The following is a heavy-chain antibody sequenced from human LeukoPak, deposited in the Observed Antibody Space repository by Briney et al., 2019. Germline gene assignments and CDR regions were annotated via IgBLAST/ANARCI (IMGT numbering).Heavy chain of an antibody. Sequence: ASVKVSCKASGGTFSSYAISWVRQAPGQGLEWVGGIIPIFGTANYAQKFQGRVTITADESTSTAYMELSSLRSEDTAVYYCARKGIAVPDFDYWGQGTLVTVSS. CDR1: GGTFSSYA. J-gene: IGHJ4*02. D-gene: IGHD6-19*01. CDR3: ARKGIAVPDFDY. V-gene: IGHV1-69*13. CDR2: IIPIFGTA.